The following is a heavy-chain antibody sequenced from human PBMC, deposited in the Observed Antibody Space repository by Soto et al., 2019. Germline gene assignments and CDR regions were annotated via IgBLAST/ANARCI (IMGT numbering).Heavy chain of an antibody. V-gene: IGHV1-3*01. CDR2: INAVNGNT. Sequence: QVQLVQSGAEVKKPGASVKVSCKASGYTFTSYAMHWVRQAPGQRLEWMGWINAVNGNTKYSQKFQGRVTITRDTSASTAYMELSSLRSEDTAVYYCARDLIVVVPAAIDYYYYYMDVWGKGTTVTVSS. J-gene: IGHJ6*03. CDR3: ARDLIVVVPAAIDYYYYYMDV. CDR1: GYTFTSYA. D-gene: IGHD2-2*01.